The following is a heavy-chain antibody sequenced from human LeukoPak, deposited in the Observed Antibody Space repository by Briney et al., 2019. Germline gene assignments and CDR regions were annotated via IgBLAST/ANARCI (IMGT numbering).Heavy chain of an antibody. Sequence: SETLSLICAVYGGSFSGYYWSWIRQPPGKGLEWIGYIYYSGSTNYNPSLKSRVTISVDTSKNQFSLKLSSVTAADTAVYYCARGKSSTDYWGQGTLVTVSS. CDR2: IYYSGST. CDR1: GGSFSGYY. J-gene: IGHJ4*02. V-gene: IGHV4-59*08. CDR3: ARGKSSTDY.